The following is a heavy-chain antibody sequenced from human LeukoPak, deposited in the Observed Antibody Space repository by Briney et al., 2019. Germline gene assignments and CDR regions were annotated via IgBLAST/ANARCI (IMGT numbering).Heavy chain of an antibody. D-gene: IGHD6-13*01. V-gene: IGHV3-72*01. J-gene: IGHJ4*02. CDR3: VRVVTTGSGWYHFDS. CDR2: SKTTKPHICTT. Sequence: GGSLRLSCAASGFTITDHHMDWVRQAPGKGLEWVGRSKTTKPHICTTEYAASVQGRFTISRDDSKSSVYLQLNSLKTEDTAVYYCVRVVTTGSGWYHFDSWGQGTLVTVSS. CDR1: GFTITDHH.